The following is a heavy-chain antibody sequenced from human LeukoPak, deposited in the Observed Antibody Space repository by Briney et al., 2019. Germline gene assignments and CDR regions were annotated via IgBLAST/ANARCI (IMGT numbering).Heavy chain of an antibody. CDR3: ARAAGRLDAFDI. CDR1: GFTFSSYW. Sequence: GGSLRLSCAASGFTFSSYWMHWVRQAPGKGLVWVSRINTDGSSTSYADSVKGRFTISRDNAKNTLYLQMNSLRAEDTAVYYCARAAGRLDAFDIWGQGTMVTVSS. CDR2: INTDGSST. J-gene: IGHJ3*02. V-gene: IGHV3-74*01.